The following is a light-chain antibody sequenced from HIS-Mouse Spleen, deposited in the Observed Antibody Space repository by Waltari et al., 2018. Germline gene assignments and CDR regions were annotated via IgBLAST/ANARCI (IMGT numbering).Light chain of an antibody. CDR1: SSDVGSYNL. CDR3: CSYAGSSTFVV. V-gene: IGLV2-23*03. J-gene: IGLJ2*01. Sequence: HSALTQPASVSGSPGQSITTSCTGTSSDVGSYNLVSWYHQHPGKAPKLMLYEGSKRPSGVSNRFSGSKSGNTASLTISGLQAEDEADYYCCSYAGSSTFVVFGGGTKLTVL. CDR2: EGS.